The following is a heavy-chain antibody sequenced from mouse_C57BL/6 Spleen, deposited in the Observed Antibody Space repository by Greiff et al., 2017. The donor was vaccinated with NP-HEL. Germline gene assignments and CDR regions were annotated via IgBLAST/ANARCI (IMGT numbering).Heavy chain of an antibody. D-gene: IGHD3-2*02. J-gene: IGHJ3*01. V-gene: IGHV1-18*01. CDR3: ARADSSGDWLAY. CDR1: GYTFTDYN. CDR2: INPNNGGT. Sequence: EVQLQQSGPELVKPGASVKIPCKASGYTFTDYNMDWVKQSHGKSLEWIGDINPNNGGTIYNQKFKGKATLTVDKSSSTAYMELRSLTSEDTAVYDCARADSSGDWLAYWGQGTLVTVSA.